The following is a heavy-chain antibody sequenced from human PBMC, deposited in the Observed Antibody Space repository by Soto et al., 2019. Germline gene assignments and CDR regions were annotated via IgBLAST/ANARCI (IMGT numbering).Heavy chain of an antibody. CDR2: ISRSGDAT. J-gene: IGHJ4*02. D-gene: IGHD6-19*01. Sequence: QVQLVQSGAEVKKPGASVKVSCKASGFTFTTYFLHWLRQAPGQGLEWMGIISRSGDATSYAEKFRGRVTVTKDTSTTTVYRELSSLTSEDTAVYYWARDWRYSSGVDYWGQGTLVTVSS. V-gene: IGHV1-46*01. CDR3: ARDWRYSSGVDY. CDR1: GFTFTTYF.